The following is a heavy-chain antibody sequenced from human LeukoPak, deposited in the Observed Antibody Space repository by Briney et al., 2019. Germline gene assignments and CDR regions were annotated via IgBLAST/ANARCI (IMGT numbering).Heavy chain of an antibody. D-gene: IGHD3-16*01. V-gene: IGHV3-73*01. CDR2: IRSKANSYAT. CDR1: GFTFSGSA. J-gene: IGHJ4*02. Sequence: GGSLRLSCAASGFTFSGSAMHWVRQASGKGLEWVGRIRSKANSYATAYAASVKGRFTISRDDSKNTAYLQMNSLKTEDTAVYYCTRDRAYSTFDYWGQGILVTVSS. CDR3: TRDRAYSTFDY.